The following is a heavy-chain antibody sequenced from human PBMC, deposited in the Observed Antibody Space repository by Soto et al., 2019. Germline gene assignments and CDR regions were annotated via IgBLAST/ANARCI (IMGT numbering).Heavy chain of an antibody. Sequence: QVQLQESGPGLVKPSETLSLTCTVSGGSISSYYWSWIRQPPGKGLEWIGYIYYSWSTNYNPSLNSGVTIPVDPSKNPCPHKLSAWTAACTAVYYCARTGPTVTHQFDCWGQGTLLTLSS. D-gene: IGHD4-17*01. J-gene: IGHJ4*02. CDR1: GGSISSYY. CDR2: IYYSWST. V-gene: IGHV4-59*01. CDR3: ARTGPTVTHQFDC.